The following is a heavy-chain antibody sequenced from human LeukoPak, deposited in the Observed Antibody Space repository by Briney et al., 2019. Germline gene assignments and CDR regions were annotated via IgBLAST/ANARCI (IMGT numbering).Heavy chain of an antibody. CDR3: ARLPSRAGAFDI. CDR2: IYYSGST. Sequence: ASETLSLTCTVSGGSISSYYWSWIRQPPGKGLEWIGYIYYSGSTNYNPSLKSRVTISVDTSKNQFSLKLSSVTAADTAVYYCARLPSRAGAFDIWGQGTMVTVSS. J-gene: IGHJ3*02. CDR1: GGSISSYY. V-gene: IGHV4-59*01.